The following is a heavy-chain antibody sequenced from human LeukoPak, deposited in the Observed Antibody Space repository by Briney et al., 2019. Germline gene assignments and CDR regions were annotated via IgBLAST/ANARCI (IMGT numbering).Heavy chain of an antibody. Sequence: PGGSLRRSCAASGFTFNSYGMHWVREPPGKGLEWAAVIWYDGTNKYYADSVKGRFTISRDKSKNTLDLRMNSLRVEDTAVYYCARDPGPTLVRGVVSYFDYWGQGTLVTVSS. V-gene: IGHV3-33*01. CDR3: ARDPGPTLVRGVVSYFDY. CDR1: GFTFNSYG. D-gene: IGHD3-10*01. CDR2: IWYDGTNK. J-gene: IGHJ4*02.